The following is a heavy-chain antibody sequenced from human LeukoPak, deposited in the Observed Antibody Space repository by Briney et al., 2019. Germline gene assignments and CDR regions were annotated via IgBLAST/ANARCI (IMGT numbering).Heavy chain of an antibody. V-gene: IGHV5-51*01. Sequence: GESLKISCKASGYSFTTYWIAWVRQKSGKGLEWMGVIYPGDSDTRYSPSFQGLVTISADKSINTAYLQWSSLKASDTAMYFCARPYSTSSYDGFDIWGQGTMVTVSS. CDR2: IYPGDSDT. CDR1: GYSFTTYW. J-gene: IGHJ3*02. CDR3: ARPYSTSSYDGFDI. D-gene: IGHD6-6*01.